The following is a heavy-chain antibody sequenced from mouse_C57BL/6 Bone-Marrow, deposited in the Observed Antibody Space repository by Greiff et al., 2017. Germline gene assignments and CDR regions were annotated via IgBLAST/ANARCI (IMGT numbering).Heavy chain of an antibody. V-gene: IGHV1-59*01. CDR2: IDPSDSYT. CDR1: GYTFTSYW. CDR3: ARENAYYSNYERGFDY. Sequence: QVQLQQPGAELVRPGTSVKLSCKASGYTFTSYWMHWVKQRPGQGLEWIGVIDPSDSYTNYNQKFKGKATLTVDTSSSTAYMQLSSLTSEDSAVYYCARENAYYSNYERGFDYWGQGTTLTVSS. D-gene: IGHD2-5*01. J-gene: IGHJ2*01.